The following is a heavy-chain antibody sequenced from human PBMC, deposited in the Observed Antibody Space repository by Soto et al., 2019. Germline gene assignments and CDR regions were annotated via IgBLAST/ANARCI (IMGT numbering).Heavy chain of an antibody. Sequence: PSQTLSLTCAISGDSVSSNSAAWNWIRQSPSRGLEWLGRTYYRSKWYNDYAVSVKSRITINPDTSKNQFSLQLNSVTPEDTAVYYCARVTARITAAGADYYYGMDVWGQGTTVTVPS. CDR3: ARVTARITAAGADYYYGMDV. CDR2: TYYRSKWYN. J-gene: IGHJ6*02. D-gene: IGHD6-13*01. CDR1: GDSVSSNSAA. V-gene: IGHV6-1*01.